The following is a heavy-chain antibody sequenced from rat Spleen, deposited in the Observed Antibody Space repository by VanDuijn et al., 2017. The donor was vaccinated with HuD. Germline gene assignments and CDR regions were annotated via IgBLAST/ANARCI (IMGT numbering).Heavy chain of an antibody. CDR2: ISSDGGRN. D-gene: IGHD1-1*01. CDR3: ARRSGGYVMDA. CDR1: GFTFSNYY. V-gene: IGHV5-25*01. Sequence: EVQLVESGGVLVQPGRSMKLSCAASGFTFSNYYMAWVRQAPTKGLECVASISSDGGRNFYRDSVKGRFTISRDNAKSTLYLQMNSLRSEDTATYYCARRSGGYVMDAWGQGASVTVSS. J-gene: IGHJ4*01.